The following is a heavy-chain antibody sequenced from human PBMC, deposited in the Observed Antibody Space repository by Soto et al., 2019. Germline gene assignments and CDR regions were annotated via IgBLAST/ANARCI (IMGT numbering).Heavy chain of an antibody. D-gene: IGHD1-26*01. CDR2: INPNSGGT. CDR1: GYTFTGYY. Sequence: ASVKVSCKASGYTFTGYYMHWVRQAPGQGLEWMGWINPNSGGTNYAQKFQGRVTMTRDTSISTAYMELSRLRSDDTAVYYCARDIGTRGHNWLDPWGQGTLVTVSS. J-gene: IGHJ5*02. V-gene: IGHV1-2*02. CDR3: ARDIGTRGHNWLDP.